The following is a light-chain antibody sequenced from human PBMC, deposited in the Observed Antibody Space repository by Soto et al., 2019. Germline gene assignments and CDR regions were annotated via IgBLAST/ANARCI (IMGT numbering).Light chain of an antibody. CDR3: SSYTSSSIYV. J-gene: IGLJ1*01. Sequence: QSALTQPASVTGSPGQSLTIPCTSTSSDVGGYNYVSWYQQHPGKAPKLMIYEVSNRPSGVSNRFSGSKYGNTGSLTISGLQAEEEADYYCSSYTSSSIYVFGTGTKVTVL. CDR1: SSDVGGYNY. V-gene: IGLV2-14*01. CDR2: EVS.